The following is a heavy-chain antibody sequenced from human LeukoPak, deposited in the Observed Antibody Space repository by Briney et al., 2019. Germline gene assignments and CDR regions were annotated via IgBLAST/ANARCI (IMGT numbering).Heavy chain of an antibody. D-gene: IGHD6-19*01. V-gene: IGHV3-23*01. CDR2: ISGSGGTT. CDR3: AKAPVDSSGIYEYFQH. CDR1: GFSFSSYA. Sequence: PGGSLRLSCAASGFSFSSYAMSWVRQAPGKGLEWVSVISGSGGTTYYAGSVKGRFTISRDNSKNTLYLRMNSLRADDTAVYYCAKAPVDSSGIYEYFQHWGQGTLVAVSS. J-gene: IGHJ1*01.